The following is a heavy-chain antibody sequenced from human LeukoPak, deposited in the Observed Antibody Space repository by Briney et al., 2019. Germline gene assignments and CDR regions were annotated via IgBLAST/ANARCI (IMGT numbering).Heavy chain of an antibody. J-gene: IGHJ4*02. CDR1: GYTFTSYG. D-gene: IGHD3-10*01. Sequence: GVSVKVSCKASGYTFTSYGISRVRQAPGQRLEWMGWISAYNGNTNYAQKLQGRVTMTTDTSTSTAYMELRSLRSADTAVYYCARDLGTGNSGSLADYWGQGTLVTVSS. V-gene: IGHV1-18*01. CDR3: ARDLGTGNSGSLADY. CDR2: ISAYNGNT.